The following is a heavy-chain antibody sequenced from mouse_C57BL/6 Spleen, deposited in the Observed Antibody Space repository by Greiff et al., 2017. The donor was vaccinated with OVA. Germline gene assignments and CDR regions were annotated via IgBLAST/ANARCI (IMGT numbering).Heavy chain of an antibody. D-gene: IGHD1-1*01. CDR3: ARSYYYGSSPHGYFEV. Sequence: QVQLQQPGAELVKPGASVKLSCKASGYTFTSYWMQWVKQRPGQGLEWIGEIDPSDSYTNYNQKFKGKATLTVDTSSSTAYMQLSSLTSEDSAVYYCARSYYYGSSPHGYFEVWGTGTTVTVSS. CDR2: IDPSDSYT. J-gene: IGHJ1*03. V-gene: IGHV1-50*01. CDR1: GYTFTSYW.